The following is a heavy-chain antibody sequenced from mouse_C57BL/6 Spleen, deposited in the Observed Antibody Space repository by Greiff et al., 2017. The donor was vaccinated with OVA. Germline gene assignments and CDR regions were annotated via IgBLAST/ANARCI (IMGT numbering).Heavy chain of an antibody. CDR3: ARWGIHGNLYYYAMDD. V-gene: IGHV1-64*01. CDR1: GYTFTSYW. CDR2: IHPNSGST. D-gene: IGHD2-1*01. Sequence: QVQLQQPGAELVKPGASVKLSCKASGYTFTSYWMHWVKQRPGQGLEWIGMIHPNSGSTNYNEKFKSKATLTVDKSSSTAYMQLSSLTSEDSAVYYCARWGIHGNLYYYAMDDWGQGTSVTVAS. J-gene: IGHJ4*01.